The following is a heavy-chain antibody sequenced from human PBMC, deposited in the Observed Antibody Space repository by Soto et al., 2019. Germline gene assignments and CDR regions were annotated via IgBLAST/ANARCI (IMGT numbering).Heavy chain of an antibody. CDR3: ARELVPFWSGYWAPHDVFDI. J-gene: IGHJ3*02. D-gene: IGHD3-3*01. V-gene: IGHV3-30-3*01. CDR2: ISYDGSNK. Sequence: GGSLRLSCAASGFTFSSYAMHWVRQAPGKGLEWVAVISYDGSNKYYADSVKGRFTISRDNSKNTLYLQMNSLRAEDTAVYYCARELVPFWSGYWAPHDVFDIWGKGTMVTV. CDR1: GFTFSSYA.